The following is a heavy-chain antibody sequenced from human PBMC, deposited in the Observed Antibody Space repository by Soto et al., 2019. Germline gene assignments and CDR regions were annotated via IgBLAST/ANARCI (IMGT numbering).Heavy chain of an antibody. J-gene: IGHJ4*02. CDR3: ARGRRGYSYGSGMYYFDY. CDR1: GGSFSGYY. V-gene: IGHV4-34*01. CDR2: INHSGST. D-gene: IGHD5-18*01. Sequence: ASETLSLTCAVYGGSFSGYYWSWIRQPPGKGLEWIGEINHSGSTNYNPSPKSRVTISVDTSKNQFSLKLSSVTAADTAVYYCARGRRGYSYGSGMYYFDYWGQGTLVTVSS.